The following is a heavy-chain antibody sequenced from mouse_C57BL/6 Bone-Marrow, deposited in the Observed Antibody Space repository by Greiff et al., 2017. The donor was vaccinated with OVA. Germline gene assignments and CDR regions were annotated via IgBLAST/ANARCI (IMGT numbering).Heavy chain of an antibody. CDR2: IYPRRGNT. CDR3: ARRRYYCGSYWYCDV. Sequence: VQLQQSGAELARPGASVKLSCKASGYTFTSYGISWVKQRTGPGLEWIGEIYPRRGNTYYNEKFKGKATLTADKSSSTAYMELRSLTSEDSAVYFCARRRYYCGSYWYCDVWGTGTTVTVSS. J-gene: IGHJ1*03. CDR1: GYTFTSYG. D-gene: IGHD1-1*01. V-gene: IGHV1-81*01.